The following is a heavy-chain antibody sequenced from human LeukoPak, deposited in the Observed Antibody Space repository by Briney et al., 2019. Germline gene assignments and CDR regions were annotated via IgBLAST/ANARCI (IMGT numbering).Heavy chain of an antibody. CDR3: ARDLGPTNDYAFQY. CDR1: GYTFTTYG. CDR2: ISAYSGNT. J-gene: IGHJ4*02. Sequence: ASVKVSCKTSGYTFTTYGLTWVGEAAGQGLEWMGWISAYSGNTKYAQNLQGRVTLTTDTSTSTASMELSSLRSDVTAVYYCARDLGPTNDYAFQYWGQGTLVTVSS. D-gene: IGHD4-17*01. V-gene: IGHV1-18*01.